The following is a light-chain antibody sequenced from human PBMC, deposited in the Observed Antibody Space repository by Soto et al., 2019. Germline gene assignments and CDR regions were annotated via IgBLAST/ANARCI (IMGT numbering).Light chain of an antibody. CDR1: SSDVGSYNL. J-gene: IGLJ1*01. CDR2: EGS. CDR3: CSYAGSSTPYV. V-gene: IGLV2-23*01. Sequence: QSALTQPASVSGSPGQSITISCTGTSSDVGSYNLVSWYQQHPGKAPKLMIYEGSKRPSGVSKRFSGSKSGTTASLTISGLQAEDEADYYCCSYAGSSTPYVFGTGTKLTVL.